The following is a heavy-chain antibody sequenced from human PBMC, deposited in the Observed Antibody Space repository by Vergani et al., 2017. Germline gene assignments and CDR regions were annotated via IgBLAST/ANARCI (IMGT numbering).Heavy chain of an antibody. Sequence: EVQLVESGGGLIQPGGSLRLSCSASGFTFSTYAMHWVRQAPGKGLEYVSAISSNGGSTYYTDSVKGKFTISRDNSKNTLYLQMSSLRAEDTAVFYCVKDHSSSWYVVYDNWGQETLVTVSS. CDR2: ISSNGGST. CDR1: GFTFSTYA. CDR3: VKDHSSSWYVVYDN. J-gene: IGHJ4*02. V-gene: IGHV3-64D*06. D-gene: IGHD6-13*01.